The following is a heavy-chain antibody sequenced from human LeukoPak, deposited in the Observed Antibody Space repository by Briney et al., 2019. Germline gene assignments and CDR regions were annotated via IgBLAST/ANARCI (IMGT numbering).Heavy chain of an antibody. CDR3: ARGSGWYPV. J-gene: IGHJ4*02. CDR1: GGSISSYY. Sequence: PSETLSLTCTVSGGSISSYYWSWIRQPPGKGLEWIGYIYYSGSTSYNPSLKSRVTISVDTSKNQFSLKLSSVTAADTAVYYCARGSGWYPVWGQGTLVTVSS. CDR2: IYYSGST. D-gene: IGHD6-19*01. V-gene: IGHV4-59*01.